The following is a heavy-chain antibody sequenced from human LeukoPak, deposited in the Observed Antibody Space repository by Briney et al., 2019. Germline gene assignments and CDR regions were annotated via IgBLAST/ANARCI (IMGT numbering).Heavy chain of an antibody. CDR1: GFTFSSYS. Sequence: PGGSLRLSCAASGFTFSSYSMNWVRQAPGKGLEWVSVIGGSGGSTYYADSVKGRFSISRDNSMNTLYLQMNSLRTEDTAIYYCAKGGTSSSRFDYWGQGTLVTVSS. J-gene: IGHJ4*02. CDR3: AKGGTSSSRFDY. D-gene: IGHD6-6*01. CDR2: IGGSGGST. V-gene: IGHV3-23*01.